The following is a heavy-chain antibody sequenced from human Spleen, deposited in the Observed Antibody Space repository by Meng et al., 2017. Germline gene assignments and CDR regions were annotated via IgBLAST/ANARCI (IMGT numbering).Heavy chain of an antibody. CDR2: INHSGST. CDR1: CGRLNDYY. J-gene: IGHJ4*02. CDR3: ARGPTTMAHDFDY. V-gene: IGHV4-34*01. Sequence: QVNLLQSGAGLFKPSETLSVSCVVSCGRLNDYYWSWIRQPPGKGLEWVGEINHSGSTNYNPSLESRATISVDTSQNNLSLKLSSVTAADSAVYYCARGPTTMAHDFDYWGQGTLVTVSS. D-gene: IGHD4-11*01.